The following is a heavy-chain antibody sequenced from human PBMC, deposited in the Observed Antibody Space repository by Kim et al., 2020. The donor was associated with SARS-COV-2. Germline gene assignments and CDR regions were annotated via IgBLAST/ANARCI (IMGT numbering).Heavy chain of an antibody. V-gene: IGHV3-72*01. J-gene: IGHJ3*02. CDR2: SRNKANSYST. CDR3: ARERYSGYDFPDAFDI. Sequence: GGSLRLSCAVSGFTFSDHYIDWVRQAPGKGLEWVGRSRNKANSYSTEYAASVKGRFTMSRDESKNSLYLLMNSLKIEDTAMYYCARERYSGYDFPDAFDIWGQGKKVTVS. D-gene: IGHD5-12*01. CDR1: GFTFSDHY.